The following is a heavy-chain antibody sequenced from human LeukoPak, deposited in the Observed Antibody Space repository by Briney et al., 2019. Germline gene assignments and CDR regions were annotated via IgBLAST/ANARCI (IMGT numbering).Heavy chain of an antibody. CDR3: ARAPDGDYYYYYGMDV. Sequence: PSETLSLTCTVSGGSISSYYWSWIRQPPGKGLEWIGYIYYSGSTNYNPSLKSRVTISVDTSKNQFSLKLSSVTAADTAVYYCARAPDGDYYYYYGMDVWGKGTTVTVSS. CDR1: GGSISSYY. V-gene: IGHV4-59*01. CDR2: IYYSGST. J-gene: IGHJ6*04.